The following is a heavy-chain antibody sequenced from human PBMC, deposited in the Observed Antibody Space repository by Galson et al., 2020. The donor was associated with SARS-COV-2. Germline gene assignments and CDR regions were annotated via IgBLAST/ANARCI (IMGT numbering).Heavy chain of an antibody. Sequence: ASVKVSCKASGYTFTGYYIHWVRQAPGQGLEWMGWIKPNSGGTNYAQKFQGRATMTRDTSINTAYMELSRLRSDDTAVYYCARGLDTLAGYSLAYWGQGSLVTVPS. CDR3: ARGLDTLAGYSLAY. D-gene: IGHD3-9*01. V-gene: IGHV1-2*02. CDR2: IKPNSGGT. J-gene: IGHJ4*02. CDR1: GYTFTGYY.